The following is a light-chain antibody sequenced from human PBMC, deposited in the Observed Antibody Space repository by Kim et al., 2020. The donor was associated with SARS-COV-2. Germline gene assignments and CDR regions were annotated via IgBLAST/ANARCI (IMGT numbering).Light chain of an antibody. CDR1: QGIRND. CDR2: AAS. Sequence: AIQMTQSPSSLSASVGDRVTITCRASQGIRNDLGWYQQKPGTSPKLLIYAASSLQSGVPSRFSGSGSGTDFTLTISSLQPEDFATYYCLQDYDYPLTFGGGTKLEI. CDR3: LQDYDYPLT. J-gene: IGKJ4*01. V-gene: IGKV1-6*01.